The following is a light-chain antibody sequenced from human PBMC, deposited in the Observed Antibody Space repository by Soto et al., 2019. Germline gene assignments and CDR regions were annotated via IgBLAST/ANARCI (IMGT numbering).Light chain of an antibody. Sequence: SVLTQPASVSGSPGQSITISCTGTSSDVGTYNLVSWYQRHPGKAPKLMVYEGTKRPSGVSNRFSGSKSGNTASLTISGLQAEDEADYYCCSYVGSSTYVFGTGTKVTVL. CDR3: CSYVGSSTYV. CDR1: SSDVGTYNL. CDR2: EGT. V-gene: IGLV2-23*01. J-gene: IGLJ1*01.